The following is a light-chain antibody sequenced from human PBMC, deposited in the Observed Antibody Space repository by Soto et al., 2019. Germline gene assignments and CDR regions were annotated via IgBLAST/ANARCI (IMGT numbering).Light chain of an antibody. CDR2: DVS. V-gene: IGLV2-11*01. J-gene: IGLJ1*01. CDR1: STDVGGYNY. Sequence: QSVLTQPRSVSGSPGQSVTISCTGTSTDVGGYNYVSWYQQHPGKVPKLMLYDVSKRPSGVPDRFSGSKSGNTASLTISGLQAEDEADNYCCSYAGRDTLYVFGSGTKVTVL. CDR3: CSYAGRDTLYV.